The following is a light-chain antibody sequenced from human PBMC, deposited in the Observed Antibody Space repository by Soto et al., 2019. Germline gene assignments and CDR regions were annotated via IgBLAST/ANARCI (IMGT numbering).Light chain of an antibody. CDR1: QSVSSSY. CDR2: GAS. V-gene: IGKV3D-20*02. Sequence: EIVLTQSPGTLSLSPGEGATLSCRASQSVSSSYIAWYQQRPGQTPSLLIYGASTRATGIPARFSGSGSGTDFALTISSLEPEDFVVYYCQQRSNWPPITFGQGTRLEIK. CDR3: QQRSNWPPIT. J-gene: IGKJ5*01.